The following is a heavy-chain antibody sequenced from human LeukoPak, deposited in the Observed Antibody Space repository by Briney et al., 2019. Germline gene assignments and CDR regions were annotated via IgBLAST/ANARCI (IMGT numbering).Heavy chain of an antibody. D-gene: IGHD5-24*01. CDR2: IYSDGST. CDR3: ARDRRDGYNSWYFDL. J-gene: IGHJ2*01. CDR1: GFTFSNYA. V-gene: IGHV3-53*01. Sequence: GGSLRLSCAASGFTFSNYAMSWVRQAPGKGLEWVSVIYSDGSTYYVDSVKGRFTISRDNSKNTLYLQMNSLRAEDTAVYYCARDRRDGYNSWYFDLWGRGTLVTVSS.